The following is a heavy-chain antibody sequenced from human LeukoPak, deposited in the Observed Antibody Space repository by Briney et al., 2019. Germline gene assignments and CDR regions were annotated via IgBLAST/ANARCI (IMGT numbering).Heavy chain of an antibody. Sequence: PGGSLRLSCAASGFTFSIYAMSWVRQAPGKGLEWVSTFSGSGGRIYYADSVKGRFTIARDNSKNTLYLEKNSLRAEDTAVYYCATVGFLSKSPDICTSGFPYFYYWGQGTLVTVSS. CDR3: ATVGFLSKSPDICTSGFPYFYY. D-gene: IGHD3-9*01. CDR2: FSGSGGRI. J-gene: IGHJ4*02. V-gene: IGHV3-23*01. CDR1: GFTFSIYA.